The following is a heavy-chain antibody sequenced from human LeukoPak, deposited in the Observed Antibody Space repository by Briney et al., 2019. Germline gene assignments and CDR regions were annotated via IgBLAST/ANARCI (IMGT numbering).Heavy chain of an antibody. CDR1: GFTFSSYG. CDR3: ARDYKGLSEY. J-gene: IGHJ4*02. V-gene: IGHV3-21*01. D-gene: IGHD1-1*01. CDR2: ISSGSSYI. Sequence: GGSLRLSCAASGFTFSSYGMNWVRQAPGKGLEWVSSISSGSSYIYYADSVKGRFTISRDNAKDSLYLQMNSLRAEDTAVYYCARDYKGLSEYWGQGTLVTVSS.